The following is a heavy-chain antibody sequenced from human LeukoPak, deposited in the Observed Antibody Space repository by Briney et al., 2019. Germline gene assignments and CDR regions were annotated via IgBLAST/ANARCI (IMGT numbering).Heavy chain of an antibody. D-gene: IGHD1-26*01. Sequence: GRSLRLSCAASGFTFSSYAMHWVRQAPGKGLEWVAVISYDGSNKYYADSVKGRFTISRDNSKNTLYLQMNSLRAEDTAVYYCARPGGSGANDYWGQGTLVTVSS. CDR1: GFTFSSYA. CDR3: ARPGGSGANDY. J-gene: IGHJ4*02. CDR2: ISYDGSNK. V-gene: IGHV3-30-3*01.